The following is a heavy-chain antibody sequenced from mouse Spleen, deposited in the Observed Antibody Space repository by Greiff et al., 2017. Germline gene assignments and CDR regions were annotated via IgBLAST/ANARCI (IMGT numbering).Heavy chain of an antibody. CDR1: GYTFTSYW. CDR3: ARGSSCYYFGY. J-gene: IGHJ2*01. V-gene: IGHV1-64*01. D-gene: IGHD3-1*01. CDR2: IHPNSGST. Sequence: QVQLQQPGAELVKPGASVKLSCTASGYTFTSYWMHWVKQRPGQGLEWIGMIHPNSGSTNYNEKFKSKTTLTVDKSSSTAYLQLSSLTSEDSAVYYSARGSSCYYFGYWGQGTTLTVSS.